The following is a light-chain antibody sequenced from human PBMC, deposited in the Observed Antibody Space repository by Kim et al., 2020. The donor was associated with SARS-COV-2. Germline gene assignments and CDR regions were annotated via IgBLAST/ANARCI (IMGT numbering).Light chain of an antibody. CDR1: SSDIGGYDY. V-gene: IGLV2-14*03. J-gene: IGLJ3*02. CDR2: DVF. Sequence: QSALTQPASVSGSLGQSVTISCTGSSSDIGGYDYVSWYQQLPGTAPKLIIYDVFKRPSGISDHFSGSKSGSTASLTISGLQTDDEADYYCSAYTSGSTWVFGGGPKVTVL. CDR3: SAYTSGSTWV.